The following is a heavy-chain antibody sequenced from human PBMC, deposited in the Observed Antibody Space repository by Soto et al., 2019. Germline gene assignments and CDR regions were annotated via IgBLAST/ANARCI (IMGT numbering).Heavy chain of an antibody. V-gene: IGHV4-30-2*01. D-gene: IGHD2-15*01. J-gene: IGHJ5*02. CDR2: IYHSGST. CDR3: AGELGYCSGGSCYVWFDP. CDR1: GGSISRGGYS. Sequence: SETRSRTCAVSGGSISRGGYSWIWIRQPPGKVLEWIGYIYHSGSTYYNPSLKSRVTISVDRSKNQFSLKLSSVTAADTAVYYCAGELGYCSGGSCYVWFDPWGQGTLVTVSS.